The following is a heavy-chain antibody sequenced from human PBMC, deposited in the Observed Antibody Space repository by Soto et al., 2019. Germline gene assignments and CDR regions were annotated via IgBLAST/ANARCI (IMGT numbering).Heavy chain of an antibody. Sequence: PGGSMRLSGAPSAFTFSSYGMHWVRQAPGKGLEWVAVITSDGNKKYYADSVKGRFTISRDTPENTLYLQMNSLTAEESAVYYCEKDPSYDGSGSLFDYWGQGTLVTVSS. CDR3: EKDPSYDGSGSLFDY. D-gene: IGHD3-10*01. CDR1: AFTFSSYG. CDR2: ITSDGNKK. V-gene: IGHV3-30*18. J-gene: IGHJ4*02.